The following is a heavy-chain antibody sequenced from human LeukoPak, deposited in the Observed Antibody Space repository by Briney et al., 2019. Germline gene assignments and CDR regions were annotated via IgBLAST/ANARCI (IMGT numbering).Heavy chain of an antibody. Sequence: ASVKVSCKSSGYTFTSYGISWVRQAPGQGLEWMGWISVDNGNTKYAQKLQGRVTMTEDTSTDTAYMELSSLRSEDTAVYYCATVEIVGATNYYYYGMDVWGQGTTVTVSS. CDR3: ATVEIVGATNYYYYGMDV. CDR1: GYTFTSYG. J-gene: IGHJ6*02. D-gene: IGHD1-26*01. V-gene: IGHV1-18*01. CDR2: ISVDNGNT.